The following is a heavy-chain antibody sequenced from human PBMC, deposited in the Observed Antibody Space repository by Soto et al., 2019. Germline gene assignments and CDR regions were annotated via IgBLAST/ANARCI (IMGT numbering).Heavy chain of an antibody. V-gene: IGHV1-2*02. D-gene: IGHD1-7*01. CDR2: INPNSGGT. J-gene: IGHJ6*02. CDR1: GYTFTDYY. Sequence: ASVKVSCKASGYTFTDYYMHWVRQAPGQGLEWMGWINPNSGGTNYAQKFQGRVTMTRDTSISTAYMELSRLRSDDTAVYYCARRLELRGSYYYYYDMDVWGQGTTVTVSS. CDR3: ARRLELRGSYYYYYDMDV.